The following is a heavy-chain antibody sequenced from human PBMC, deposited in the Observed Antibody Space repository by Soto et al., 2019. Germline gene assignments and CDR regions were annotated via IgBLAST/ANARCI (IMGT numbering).Heavy chain of an antibody. J-gene: IGHJ6*02. D-gene: IGHD2-2*02. CDR3: TRIPVLSPRYYGMDV. V-gene: IGHV3-73*01. CDR2: IRSKANSYAT. Sequence: GGSLRLSCAASGFTFSGSAMHWVRQASGKGLEWVGRIRSKANSYATAYAASVKGRFTISRDDSKNTAYLQMNSLKTEDTAVYYCTRIPVLSPRYYGMDVWGQGTTVTVSS. CDR1: GFTFSGSA.